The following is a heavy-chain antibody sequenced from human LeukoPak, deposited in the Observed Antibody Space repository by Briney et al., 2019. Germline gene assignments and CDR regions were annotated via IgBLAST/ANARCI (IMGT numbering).Heavy chain of an antibody. CDR1: GFTFSDYY. D-gene: IGHD3-22*01. CDR3: ARDHGRWYYYDSSGYLGY. V-gene: IGHV3-11*01. CDR2: ISSSGSTI. J-gene: IGHJ4*02. Sequence: GGSLRLSCAASGFTFSDYYMSWIRQAPGKGLEWVSYISSSGSTIYYADSVKGRFTISRDNAKNSLYLQMNSLRAEDTAVYYCARDHGRWYYYDSSGYLGYWGQGTLVTVSS.